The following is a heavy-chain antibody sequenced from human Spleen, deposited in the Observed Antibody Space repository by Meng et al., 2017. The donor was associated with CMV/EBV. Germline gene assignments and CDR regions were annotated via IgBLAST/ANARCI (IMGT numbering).Heavy chain of an antibody. Sequence: SCAASGVTFSSYSMNWVRQAPGKGLEWVSSISSSSSYIYYADSVKGRFTISRDNAKNSLYLQMNSLRAEDTAVYYCARVVTSTDYFDYWGQGTLSPSPQ. CDR2: ISSSSSYI. J-gene: IGHJ4*02. CDR3: ARVVTSTDYFDY. D-gene: IGHD5/OR15-5a*01. CDR1: GVTFSSYS. V-gene: IGHV3-21*01.